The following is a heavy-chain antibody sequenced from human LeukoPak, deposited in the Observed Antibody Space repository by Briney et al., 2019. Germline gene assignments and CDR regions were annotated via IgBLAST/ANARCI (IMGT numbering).Heavy chain of an antibody. CDR1: GGSISSYY. J-gene: IGHJ4*02. V-gene: IGHV4-4*08. Sequence: SETLSLTCTVSGGSISSYYWSWIRQPPGKGLEWIGYIYTSGSTNYNPSLKSRVTMSVDTSKNQFSLKLSSVTAADTAVYYCARGSVGDFDYWGQGTLVTVSS. CDR2: IYTSGST. D-gene: IGHD1-26*01. CDR3: ARGSVGDFDY.